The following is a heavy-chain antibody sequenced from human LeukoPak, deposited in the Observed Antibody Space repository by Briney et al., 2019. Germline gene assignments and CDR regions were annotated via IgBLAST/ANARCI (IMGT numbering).Heavy chain of an antibody. D-gene: IGHD6-6*01. CDR2: ISGSGGST. CDR1: GFTFSSYA. V-gene: IGHV3-23*01. J-gene: IGHJ6*03. CDR3: AKDPRGSSSSVRYYYYYMDV. Sequence: GGSLRLSCAASGFTFSSYAMSWVRQAPGKGLEWVSAISGSGGSTYYADSVKGRFTISRDNSKNALYLQMNSLRAEDTAVYYCAKDPRGSSSSVRYYYYYMDVWGKGTTVTVSS.